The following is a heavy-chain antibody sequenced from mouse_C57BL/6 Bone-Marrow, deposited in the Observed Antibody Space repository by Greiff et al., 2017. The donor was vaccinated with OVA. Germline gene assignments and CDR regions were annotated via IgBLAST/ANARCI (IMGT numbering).Heavy chain of an antibody. CDR2: INPNNGGT. J-gene: IGHJ4*01. CDR3: ARSDGNYGGDYYAMDY. D-gene: IGHD2-1*01. Sequence: DVQLQESGPELVKPGASVKISCKASGYTFTDYYMNWVKQSHGKSLEWIGDINPNNGGTSYNQKFKGKATLTVDKSSSTAYMELRSLTSEDSAVYYCARSDGNYGGDYYAMDYWGQGTSVTVSS. V-gene: IGHV1-26*01. CDR1: GYTFTDYY.